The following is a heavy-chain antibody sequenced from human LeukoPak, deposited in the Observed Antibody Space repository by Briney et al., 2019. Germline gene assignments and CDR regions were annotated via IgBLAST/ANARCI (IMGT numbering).Heavy chain of an antibody. J-gene: IGHJ4*02. D-gene: IGHD3-10*01. CDR2: INYSGST. CDR3: ARYVVYGSGKYYFDY. Sequence: SETLSFTCTVSGGSVSSTTYYWSCIRQPPGKGLEWIASINYSGSTYYNPSLKSRVTISVDTSENQFSLKLSSVTAADTAVYYCARYVVYGSGKYYFDYWGQGTLVTVSS. V-gene: IGHV4-39*01. CDR1: GGSVSSTTYY.